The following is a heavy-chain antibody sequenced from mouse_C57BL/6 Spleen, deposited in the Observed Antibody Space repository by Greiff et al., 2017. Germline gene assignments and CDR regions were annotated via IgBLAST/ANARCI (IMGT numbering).Heavy chain of an antibody. V-gene: IGHV1-55*01. CDR2: IDPGSGST. Sequence: VQLQQPGAELVKPGASVKMSCKASGYTFTSYWITWVKQRPGQGLEWIGDIDPGSGSTNYNEKFKSKATLTVDTSTSTAYMQLSSLTSEDSAVYYCARSYASDSEPGFAYWGQGTLVTVSA. D-gene: IGHD6-5*01. CDR1: GYTFTSYW. J-gene: IGHJ3*01. CDR3: ARSYASDSEPGFAY.